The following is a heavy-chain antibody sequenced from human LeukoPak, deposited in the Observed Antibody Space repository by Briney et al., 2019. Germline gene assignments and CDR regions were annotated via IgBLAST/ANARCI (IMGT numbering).Heavy chain of an antibody. D-gene: IGHD5-18*01. V-gene: IGHV4-34*01. CDR3: ARGXRYXYGYRYXDY. CDR1: GGSFSGYY. Sequence: TLSXXCAVYGGSFSGYYWSWIRQPPGKGLEWIGEINHSGSTNYNPSLKSRVTISVDTSKNQFSLKLSSVTAADTAGYYCARGXRYXYGYRYXDYWGQGTXVTVSS. CDR2: INHSGST. J-gene: IGHJ4*02.